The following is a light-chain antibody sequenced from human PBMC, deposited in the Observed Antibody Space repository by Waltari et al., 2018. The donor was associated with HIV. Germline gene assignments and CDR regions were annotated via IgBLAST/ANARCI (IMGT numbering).Light chain of an antibody. CDR1: DSTIGSDY. CDR2: RND. J-gene: IGLJ2*01. V-gene: IGLV1-47*01. Sequence: SVMSLPAPVSGNPARRLTFSFYALDSTIGSDYIYCSQHLPGPAPKLLSHRNDLRPSGVPDRFSDSTSGNSASLASSGRRSEDEAEYYCVAWEDGLRGVVFGGGTRVAVL. CDR3: VAWEDGLRGVV.